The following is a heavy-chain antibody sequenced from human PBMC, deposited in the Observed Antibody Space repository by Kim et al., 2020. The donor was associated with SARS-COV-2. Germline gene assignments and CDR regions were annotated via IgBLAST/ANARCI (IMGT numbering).Heavy chain of an antibody. Sequence: ASVKVSCKASGYTFTSYAMHWVRQAPGQRLEGMGWINAGNGNTKYSQKFQGRVTITRDTSASTAYMELSSLRSKDTAVYYCARDLLKDYGGAYYYYYGMDVWGQGTTVTVSS. CDR1: GYTFTSYA. V-gene: IGHV1-3*01. CDR3: ARDLLKDYGGAYYYYYGMDV. D-gene: IGHD4-17*01. J-gene: IGHJ6*02. CDR2: INAGNGNT.